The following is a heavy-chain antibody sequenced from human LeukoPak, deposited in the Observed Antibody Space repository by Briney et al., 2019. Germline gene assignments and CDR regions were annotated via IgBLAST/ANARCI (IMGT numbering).Heavy chain of an antibody. CDR2: ISYDGSNT. D-gene: IGHD3-10*01. V-gene: IGHV3-30*18. Sequence: PGGSLRLSCAASGFIFSNYGMHWVRQAPGKGLEWVAVISYDGSNTYYADSVKGRFAISRDNSKNMLYLQMNSLRAEDTAVYYCAKPYYYGSRSYMDYWGQGTLVTVSS. CDR3: AKPYYYGSRSYMDY. CDR1: GFIFSNYG. J-gene: IGHJ4*02.